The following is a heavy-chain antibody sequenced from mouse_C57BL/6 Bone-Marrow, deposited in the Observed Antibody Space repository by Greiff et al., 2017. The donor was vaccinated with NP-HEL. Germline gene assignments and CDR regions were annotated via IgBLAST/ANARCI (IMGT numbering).Heavy chain of an antibody. CDR3: ARGAGAFDY. Sequence: VQLKESGGGLVKPGGSLKLSCAASGFTFSSYAMSWVRQTPEKRLEWVATISDGGSYTYYPDNVKGRFTISRDNAKNNLYLQMSHLKSEDTAMYYCARGAGAFDYWGQGTTLTVSS. D-gene: IGHD3-3*01. V-gene: IGHV5-4*01. J-gene: IGHJ2*01. CDR2: ISDGGSYT. CDR1: GFTFSSYA.